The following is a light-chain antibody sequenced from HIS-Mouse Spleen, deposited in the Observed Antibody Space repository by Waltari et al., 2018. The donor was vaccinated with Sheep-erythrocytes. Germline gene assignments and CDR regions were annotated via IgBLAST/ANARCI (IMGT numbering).Light chain of an antibody. CDR2: DVS. J-gene: IGLJ1*01. V-gene: IGLV2-11*01. Sequence: QSALTQPRSVSGSPGQSVTISCTGTSSDGGGYNHVSCYQQHPGKAPKLMIYDVSKRPSGVPDRFSGSKSGNTASLTISGLQAEDEADYYCCSYAGSYTYVFGTGTKVTVL. CDR1: SSDGGGYNH. CDR3: CSYAGSYTYV.